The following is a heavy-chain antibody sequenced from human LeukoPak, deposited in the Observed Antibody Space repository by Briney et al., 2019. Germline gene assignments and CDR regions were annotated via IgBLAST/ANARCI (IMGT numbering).Heavy chain of an antibody. Sequence: SETLSLTCAVYGGSFSGYYWSWIRQPPGKGLEWIGEINHSGSTDYNPSLKSRVTISVDASKNQFSLKLSSVTAADTAVYYCARHLGRLSSADNWFAPWGQGTLVTVSS. J-gene: IGHJ5*02. CDR1: GGSFSGYY. CDR2: INHSGST. V-gene: IGHV4-34*01. CDR3: ARHLGRLSSADNWFAP. D-gene: IGHD6-19*01.